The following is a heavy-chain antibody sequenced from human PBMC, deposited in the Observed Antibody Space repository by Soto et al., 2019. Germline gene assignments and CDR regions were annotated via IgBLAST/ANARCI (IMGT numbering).Heavy chain of an antibody. V-gene: IGHV4-34*01. Sequence: PSETMSLTCAVYGGSLSGYYWTWFRQPPGKGLEWIGEINHSGSTNYKPSLTSRVTISVDTSKNQLSLKMSSVTAADTAVYYCARGRTLISGTSFDYWGQGTLVTVSS. J-gene: IGHJ4*02. D-gene: IGHD1-20*01. CDR3: ARGRTLISGTSFDY. CDR1: GGSLSGYY. CDR2: INHSGST.